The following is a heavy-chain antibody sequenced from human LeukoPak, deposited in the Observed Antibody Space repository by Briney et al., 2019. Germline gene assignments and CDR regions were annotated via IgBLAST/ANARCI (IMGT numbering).Heavy chain of an antibody. CDR3: AKGPSQGATWLGDY. J-gene: IGHJ4*02. Sequence: GGSLRLSCAASGFTFSSYGMHWVRQAPGKGLEWVAFIRHDESVRYYADSVKGPFTISRDNSKNTLSLQMNSLRPEDTAVYYCAKGPSQGATWLGDYWGQGILVTVSS. CDR1: GFTFSSYG. D-gene: IGHD6-19*01. V-gene: IGHV3-30*02. CDR2: IRHDESVR.